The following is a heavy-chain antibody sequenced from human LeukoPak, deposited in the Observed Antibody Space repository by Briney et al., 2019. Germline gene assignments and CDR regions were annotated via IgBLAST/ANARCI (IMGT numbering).Heavy chain of an antibody. J-gene: IGHJ3*02. V-gene: IGHV4-34*01. D-gene: IGHD3-22*01. CDR3: LRAKVVKAANAFDI. Sequence: PSETLSLTCAVYGGSFSGYYWSWIRQPPGKGLEWIGEINHSGSTTNNTSLKRRVTISVDTSKNQLSLRLSALSAPHTPVYTCLRAKVVKAANAFDIWGQGTMVTVSS. CDR2: INHSGST. CDR1: GGSFSGYY.